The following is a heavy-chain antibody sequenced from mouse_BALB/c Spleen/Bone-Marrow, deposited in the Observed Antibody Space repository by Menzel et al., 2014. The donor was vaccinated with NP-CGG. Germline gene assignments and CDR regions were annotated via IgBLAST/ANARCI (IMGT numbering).Heavy chain of an antibody. J-gene: IGHJ2*01. CDR3: AQLGQGY. CDR2: IYPGSDIT. D-gene: IGHD4-1*02. Sequence: VQLVESGAELVKPGTSVKMSCKASGYSFTSXWMXWVKQRPGQXXEWIGDIYPGSDITSYNEKFKSKATLTVDPSSSTAYMQLNSLTSEDCAVYYCAQLGQGYWGQGTTLTVSS. CDR1: GYSFTSXW. V-gene: IGHV1-55*01.